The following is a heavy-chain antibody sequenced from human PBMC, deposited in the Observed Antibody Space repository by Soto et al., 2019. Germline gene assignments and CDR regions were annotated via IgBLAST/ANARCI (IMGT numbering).Heavy chain of an antibody. CDR1: GGSFSGYY. D-gene: IGHD6-6*01. V-gene: IGHV4-34*01. CDR3: ARVRGGRLAARPKTHFFDY. Sequence: PSETLSLTCAVYGGSFSGYYWSWIRQPPGKGLEWIGEINHSGSTNYNPSLKSRVTISVDTSKNQFSLKLSSVTAADTAVYYCARVRGGRLAARPKTHFFDYWGQGTLVTVSS. CDR2: INHSGST. J-gene: IGHJ4*02.